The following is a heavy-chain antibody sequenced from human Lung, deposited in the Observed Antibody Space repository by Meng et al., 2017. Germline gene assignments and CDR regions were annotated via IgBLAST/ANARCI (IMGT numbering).Heavy chain of an antibody. Sequence: QLQLQDSGPGLVKPSETLSLTSHVPGGPTTSTSYYCDWIRQYPAKGLEWIVTIGYSGTIVYNPSLSSRVTMTLDTSKNQFSLKLSSVTAPDTAVYYCARRVHDGSGHHYFDYWGQGTLVTVSS. J-gene: IGHJ4*02. CDR1: GGPTTSTSYY. D-gene: IGHD3-22*01. CDR3: ARRVHDGSGHHYFDY. V-gene: IGHV4-39*01. CDR2: IGYSGTI.